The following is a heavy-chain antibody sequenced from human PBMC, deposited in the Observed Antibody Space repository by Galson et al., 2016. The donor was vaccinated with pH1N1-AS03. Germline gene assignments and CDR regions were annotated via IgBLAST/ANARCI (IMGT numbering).Heavy chain of an antibody. V-gene: IGHV1-46*01. D-gene: IGHD3-16*02. CDR1: GYTLTRYY. CDR3: ARRYYFDY. CDR2: IDPRGGPT. Sequence: SVKVSCKASGYTLTRYYMHWVRQAPGQGLEWMGIIDPRGGPTTYEPKLQGRITITTDTSTNTVYMELASLRSEDTAVYYCARRYYFDYWGQGTLVTVSS. J-gene: IGHJ4*02.